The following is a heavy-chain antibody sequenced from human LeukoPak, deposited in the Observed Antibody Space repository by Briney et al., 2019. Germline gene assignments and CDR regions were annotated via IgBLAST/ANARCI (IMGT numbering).Heavy chain of an antibody. J-gene: IGHJ4*02. CDR3: ARDPPHSSGPNSPCFEY. CDR2: ISAYNGNT. V-gene: IGHV1-18*04. D-gene: IGHD6-19*01. Sequence: ASVKVSCKTSGYTFTIHHIQWVRQAPGQGLEWMGWISAYNGNTEYAQKFQGRVTMTTDTSTSTAYMELRSLRSDDTAVYYCARDPPHSSGPNSPCFEYWGQGTLVTVSS. CDR1: GYTFTIHH.